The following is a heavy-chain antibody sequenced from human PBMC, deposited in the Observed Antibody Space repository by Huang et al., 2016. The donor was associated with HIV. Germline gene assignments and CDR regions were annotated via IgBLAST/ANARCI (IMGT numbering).Heavy chain of an antibody. CDR3: ARGSDCGSDCYFNYYGMDV. CDR2: IRCGGAYI. D-gene: IGHD2-21*02. Sequence: EVRLVESGGGLVKPGGSLRLSCAASGFTFSSYTMNWVRQAPGKGLEWIASIRCGGAYIFYADAGRGPFTMSRDNAKNALFLQMNSLTAEDTAVYFCARGSDCGSDCYFNYYGMDVWGQGTTVTVSS. CDR1: GFTFSSYT. V-gene: IGHV3-21*01. J-gene: IGHJ6*02.